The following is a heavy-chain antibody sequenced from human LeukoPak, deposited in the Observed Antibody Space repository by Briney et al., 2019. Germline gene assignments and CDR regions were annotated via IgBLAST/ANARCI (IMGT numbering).Heavy chain of an antibody. J-gene: IGHJ3*02. CDR3: ARAPQWELLSAFDI. CDR2: ISAYNGNT. V-gene: IGHV1-18*01. CDR1: GYTLTELS. Sequence: ASVKVSCKVSGYTLTELSMHWVRQAPGQGLEWMGWISAYNGNTNYAQKLQGRVTMTTDTSTSTAYMELRSLRSDDTAVYYCARAPQWELLSAFDIWGQGTMVTVSS. D-gene: IGHD1-26*01.